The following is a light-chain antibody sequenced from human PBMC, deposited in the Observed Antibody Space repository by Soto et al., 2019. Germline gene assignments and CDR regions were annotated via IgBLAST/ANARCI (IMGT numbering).Light chain of an antibody. CDR1: QSVSRNY. CDR3: QRYGSSPRT. Sequence: VLTQSPGTLSLSPGERATLSCRASQSVSRNYLIWYQQKPGQAPRLLIYGTSNRASGIPDRFSGSGSGTDFTLTISRLEPEDSAVYYCQRYGSSPRTFGQGTKVEIK. V-gene: IGKV3-20*01. CDR2: GTS. J-gene: IGKJ2*01.